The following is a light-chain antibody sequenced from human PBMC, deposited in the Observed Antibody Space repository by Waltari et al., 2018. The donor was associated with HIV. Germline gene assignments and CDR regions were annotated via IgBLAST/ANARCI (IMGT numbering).Light chain of an antibody. CDR3: QVWDSSSDAYV. V-gene: IGLV3-21*04. CDR1: NLASKS. CDR2: YDS. J-gene: IGLJ1*01. Sequence: SHVLAPPPSVSVAPGTTPRISWWGNNLASKSGHWYQQKPGQAPVVVIYYDSDRPSGIPERFSGSNSGNTATLTISRVEAGDEADYYCQVWDSSSDAYVFGTGTKVTVL.